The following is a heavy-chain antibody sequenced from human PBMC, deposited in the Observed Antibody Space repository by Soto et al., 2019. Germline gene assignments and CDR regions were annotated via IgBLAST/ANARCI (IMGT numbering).Heavy chain of an antibody. CDR2: IYFRGQS. CDR3: AISGGTNSWYGVFDF. V-gene: IGHV4-30-4*01. J-gene: IGHJ4*02. D-gene: IGHD1-7*01. Sequence: QVQLQQSGPGLVKPSQTLSITCTVSGDSITSSPYYWSWVRQLPGRGLEWIGYIYFRGQSYYNPYLKGRVTISLDRSKNQFSLELNSVTAADTALYFCAISGGTNSWYGVFDFWGQGTLVNVSS. CDR1: GDSITSSPYY.